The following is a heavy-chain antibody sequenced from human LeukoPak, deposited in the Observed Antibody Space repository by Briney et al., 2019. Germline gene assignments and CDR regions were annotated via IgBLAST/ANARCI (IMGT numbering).Heavy chain of an antibody. CDR3: ARDLPLYSYFDY. CDR2: ISGGGS. CDR1: GFTFSSYS. V-gene: IGHV3-23*01. D-gene: IGHD2-2*02. Sequence: GGSLRLSCAASGFTFSSYSMNWVRQTPGKGLEWVSVISGGGSYYAASVKGRFTISRDNSKNTLYLQMNSLRAEDTAVYYCARDLPLYSYFDYWGQGTLVTVSS. J-gene: IGHJ4*02.